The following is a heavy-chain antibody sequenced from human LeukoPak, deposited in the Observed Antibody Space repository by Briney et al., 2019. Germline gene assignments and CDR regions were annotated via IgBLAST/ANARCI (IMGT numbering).Heavy chain of an antibody. CDR1: GFSFNNAW. D-gene: IGHD1-1*01. CDR3: TIPETGTTRY. Sequence: TGGSLRLSCAASGFSFNNAWMSWVRQAPGKGLEWVGRIKRKSDGGTADYAAPVKGRFTISRDDSKNTLYLQMNSLKIEDTAVYYCTIPETGTTRYWGQGTLVTVSS. CDR2: IKRKSDGGTA. V-gene: IGHV3-15*01. J-gene: IGHJ4*02.